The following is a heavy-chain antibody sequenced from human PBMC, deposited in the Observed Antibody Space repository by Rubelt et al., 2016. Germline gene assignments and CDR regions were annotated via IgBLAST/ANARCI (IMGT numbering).Heavy chain of an antibody. D-gene: IGHD2-2*01. V-gene: IGHV3-23*04. CDR3: ASQCYCSSTSCYGAY. J-gene: IGHJ4*02. CDR2: ISVNGGST. CDR1: GFTFTNYW. Sequence: EVQLVESGGGLVQPGGSLRLSCAASGFTFTNYWTHWVRQAPGKGLVWISAISVNGGSTYYADSVRGRFTISSGNSGTPLYLQKNSRRAEDTAVYYCASQCYCSSTSCYGAYWGQGTLVTVSS.